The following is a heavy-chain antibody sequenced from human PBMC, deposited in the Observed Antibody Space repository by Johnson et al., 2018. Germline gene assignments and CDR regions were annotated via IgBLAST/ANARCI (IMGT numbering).Heavy chain of an antibody. D-gene: IGHD2-2*02. J-gene: IGHJ4*02. CDR3: GRGQSTNTFCYSCLDS. CDR2: IWFDGSTE. Sequence: QVQLVQSGGGVVQPGRSLRLSCAASNFIFSSYGMQWVRQAPGKGLEWLAIIWFDGSTEFYADSVKGRITISRDNSKTTVYLQRNSLRADDTAVYYCGRGQSTNTFCYSCLDSWGQGALVTVSP. CDR1: NFIFSSYG. V-gene: IGHV3-33*01.